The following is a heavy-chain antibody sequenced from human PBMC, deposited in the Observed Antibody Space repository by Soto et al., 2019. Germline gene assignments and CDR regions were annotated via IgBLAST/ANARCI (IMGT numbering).Heavy chain of an antibody. CDR2: INAGNGNT. Sequence: SVKVSCKASGYTFTSYAMHWVRQAPGQRLEWMGWINAGNGNTKYSQKFQGRVTITRDTSASTAYMELSSLRSEDTAVYYCARSGSGSYYLDYYYGMDVWGQGTTVTVSS. J-gene: IGHJ6*02. D-gene: IGHD3-10*01. V-gene: IGHV1-3*01. CDR3: ARSGSGSYYLDYYYGMDV. CDR1: GYTFTSYA.